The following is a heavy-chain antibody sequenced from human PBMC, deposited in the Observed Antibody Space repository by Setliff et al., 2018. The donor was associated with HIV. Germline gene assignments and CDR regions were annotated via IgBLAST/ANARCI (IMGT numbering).Heavy chain of an antibody. J-gene: IGHJ4*02. V-gene: IGHV4-39*01. CDR2: IYYSGST. CDR1: GGSISSSSYY. D-gene: IGHD6-6*01. CDR3: ARFRGVHSSSLLDS. Sequence: SETLSLTCTVSGGSISSSSYYWGWIRHPPGKGLEWIGSIYYSGSTYYNPSLKSRVTISVDTSNNQLFLKVSSVTAADTAVYYCARFRGVHSSSLLDSWGQGTLVTVSS.